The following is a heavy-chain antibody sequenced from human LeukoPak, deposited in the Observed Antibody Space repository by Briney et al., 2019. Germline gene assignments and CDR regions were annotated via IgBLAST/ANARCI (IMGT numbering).Heavy chain of an antibody. J-gene: IGHJ5*02. CDR3: ARLQDGDYRRLGVNWFDP. D-gene: IGHD4-17*01. Sequence: SETLSLTCTVSGGSISSYYWSWIRQPPGEGLEWIGYIYYSGSTNYNPSLKSRVTISVDTSKNQFSLKLSSVTAADTAVYYCARLQDGDYRRLGVNWFDPWGQGTLVTVSS. CDR1: GGSISSYY. V-gene: IGHV4-59*01. CDR2: IYYSGST.